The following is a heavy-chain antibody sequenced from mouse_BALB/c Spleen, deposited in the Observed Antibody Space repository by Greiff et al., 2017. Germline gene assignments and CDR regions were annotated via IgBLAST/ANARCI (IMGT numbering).Heavy chain of an antibody. V-gene: IGHV1-7*01. CDR3: ARRTHWYFDV. Sequence: VKLQESGAELAKPGASVKMSCKASGYTFTSYWMHWVKQRPGQGLEWIGYINPSTGYTEYNQKFKDKATLTADKSSSTAYMQLSSLTSEDSAVYYCARRTHWYFDVWGAGTTVTVSS. J-gene: IGHJ1*01. CDR1: GYTFTSYW. CDR2: INPSTGYT.